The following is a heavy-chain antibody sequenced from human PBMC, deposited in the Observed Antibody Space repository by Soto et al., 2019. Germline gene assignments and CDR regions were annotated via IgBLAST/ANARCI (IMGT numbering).Heavy chain of an antibody. CDR1: GGSTSSGDW. CDR3: ARMGSPVTTARLDY. J-gene: IGHJ4*02. V-gene: IGHV4-4*02. Sequence: QVQLQESGPGLVKPSGTLSLTCAVSGGSTSSGDWWSWVRQPPGKGLELIGEIYHSGSTNLNPSLESRVTMSVDKSKNEFSLKLTSVTAADTAVYYCARMGSPVTTARLDYWGQGTLVTVSS. CDR2: IYHSGST. D-gene: IGHD4-17*01.